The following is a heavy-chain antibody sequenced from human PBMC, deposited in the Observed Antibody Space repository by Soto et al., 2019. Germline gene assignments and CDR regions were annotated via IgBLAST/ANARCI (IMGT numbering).Heavy chain of an antibody. V-gene: IGHV3-21*06. J-gene: IGHJ5*02. CDR2: ITSSSSSI. CDR3: ASHYGDNGWFDP. D-gene: IGHD4-17*01. CDR1: GFTFSAYN. Sequence: EVQLVESGGGLVQPGGSLRLSCAASGFTFSAYNMNWVRQPPGKGREWVSSITSSSSSIYYADSLKGRFTISRDNAKNSLYLQMNSLRAEDTAVYYCASHYGDNGWFDPWGQGTLVTVSS.